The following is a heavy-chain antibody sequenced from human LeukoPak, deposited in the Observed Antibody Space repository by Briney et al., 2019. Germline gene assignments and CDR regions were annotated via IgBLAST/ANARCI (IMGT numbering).Heavy chain of an antibody. J-gene: IGHJ4*02. Sequence: ASVKVSCKASGYIFVSHAIHWVRQAPGQSLEWMGWINPGNGNTRYSQKFQGRVTITRDTSASTAYMEVSSLRYEDTAVYYCARAQLTVAATLDYWGQGTLVTVSS. V-gene: IGHV1-3*01. D-gene: IGHD6-19*01. CDR3: ARAQLTVAATLDY. CDR2: INPGNGNT. CDR1: GYIFVSHA.